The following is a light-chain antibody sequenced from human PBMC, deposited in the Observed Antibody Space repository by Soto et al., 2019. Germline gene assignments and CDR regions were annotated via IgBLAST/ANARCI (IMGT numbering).Light chain of an antibody. CDR1: QTVGSNY. J-gene: IGKJ1*01. V-gene: IGKV3-20*01. Sequence: EFVLTQSPGTLSLSPGERATLSCRASQTVGSNYLAWYQQRPGQPPNLLIFGASHRAPDIPDRFSGSGSGTDFTLTISRLEPEDFAVYYCQQYGSSIQTFGQGTKVDIK. CDR3: QQYGSSIQT. CDR2: GAS.